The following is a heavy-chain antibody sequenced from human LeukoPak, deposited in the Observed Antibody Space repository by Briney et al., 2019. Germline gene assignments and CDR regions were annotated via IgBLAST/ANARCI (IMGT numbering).Heavy chain of an antibody. D-gene: IGHD5-12*01. CDR1: GFTFSSYA. Sequence: PGRSLRLSCAASGFTFSSYAMHWVRQAPGKGLEYVSAISSNGGSTYYANSVKGRFTISRDNSKNTLYLQMGSLRAEDMAVYYCARGYSGYVGFDYWGQGTLVTVSS. CDR2: ISSNGGST. V-gene: IGHV3-64*01. CDR3: ARGYSGYVGFDY. J-gene: IGHJ4*02.